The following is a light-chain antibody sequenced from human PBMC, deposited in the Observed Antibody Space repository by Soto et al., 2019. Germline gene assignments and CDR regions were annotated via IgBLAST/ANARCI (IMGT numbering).Light chain of an antibody. CDR1: QSVDIN. CDR3: QQYNSWPLT. V-gene: IGKV3D-15*01. J-gene: IGKJ4*01. Sequence: EIVLTQSPATLSVSPGERVTLSCRASQSVDINLAWYQQKPGQPPRLLIYDISTRATGIPTRFSGSGSGTEFTLTISSLQSEDFAVYYCQQYNSWPLTFGGGTKVDIK. CDR2: DIS.